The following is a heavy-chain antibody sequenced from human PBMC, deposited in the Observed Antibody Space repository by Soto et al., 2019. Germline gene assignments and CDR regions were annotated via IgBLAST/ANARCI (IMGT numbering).Heavy chain of an antibody. J-gene: IGHJ6*02. CDR2: ISASSSYI. CDR1: RFTFRTYA. D-gene: IGHD6-13*01. V-gene: IGHV3-21*01. Sequence: GGSLRLSCTASRFTFRTYAMTWVRQAPGKGLEWVSTISASSSYIYYADSVKGRFTISRDNAKNSLYLQMNSLRAEDTAVYYCARVVSSSWNGAYYYYYGMDVWGQGTTVTVSS. CDR3: ARVVSSSWNGAYYYYYGMDV.